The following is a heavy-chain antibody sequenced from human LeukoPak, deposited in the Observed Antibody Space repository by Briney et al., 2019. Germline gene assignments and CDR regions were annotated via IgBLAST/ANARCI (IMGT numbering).Heavy chain of an antibody. CDR3: ARLTGSGEVFDS. CDR2: IYDDGST. D-gene: IGHD1-14*01. CDR1: GGSIINGDYY. V-gene: IGHV4-30-4*01. J-gene: IGHJ4*02. Sequence: SETLSLTCTLSGGSIINGDYYWSWIRQPPGKGLEWIGYIYDDGSTYYNPSLKSRVTISIDTSKNQFSLNLRSVTAAGTAVYYCARLTGSGEVFDSWGQGTLVTVSS.